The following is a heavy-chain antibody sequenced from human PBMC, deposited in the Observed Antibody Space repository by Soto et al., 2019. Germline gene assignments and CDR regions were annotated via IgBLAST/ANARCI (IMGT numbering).Heavy chain of an antibody. J-gene: IGHJ5*02. D-gene: IGHD6-19*01. CDR3: ARRHLAVAVSPWFDP. V-gene: IGHV2-26*01. CDR1: GLSITDSEMG. CDR2: IDSSGEK. Sequence: QVTLKESRPVLVKPTETLTLRCTVSGLSITDSEMGVSWIRQPPGQPLEWLAHIDSSGEKSYRTFLKSRLVISKDTSKSQIVLTMTNMDPADTATYYCARRHLAVAVSPWFDPWGQGIPVTVSS.